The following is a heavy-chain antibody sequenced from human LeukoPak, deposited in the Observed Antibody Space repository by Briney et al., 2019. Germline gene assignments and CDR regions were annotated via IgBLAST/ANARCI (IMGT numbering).Heavy chain of an antibody. V-gene: IGHV3-15*01. Sequence: GGSLRLSCAASGFTFSNAWMSWVRQAPGKGLEWVGRIKSKTDGGTTDYAAPVKGRFTTSRDDSKNTLYLQMNSLKTEDTAVYYCSAPVVAATRVDYWGQGTLVTVSS. CDR2: IKSKTDGGTT. D-gene: IGHD2-15*01. CDR1: GFTFSNAW. CDR3: SAPVVAATRVDY. J-gene: IGHJ4*02.